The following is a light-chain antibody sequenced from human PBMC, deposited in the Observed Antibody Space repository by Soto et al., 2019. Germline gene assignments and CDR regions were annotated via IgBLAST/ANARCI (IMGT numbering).Light chain of an antibody. CDR2: AAS. CDR1: HSITTY. V-gene: IGKV1-39*01. J-gene: IGKJ1*01. Sequence: DIQMTKSPSSLSAYVEDRVTITCRASHSITTYLNWYQQKAGLAPKLLIYAASSLQSGVPSRFSGSGSGTEFTLTITSLQPDDFATYYCQQYNSYPWTFGQGTNVDI. CDR3: QQYNSYPWT.